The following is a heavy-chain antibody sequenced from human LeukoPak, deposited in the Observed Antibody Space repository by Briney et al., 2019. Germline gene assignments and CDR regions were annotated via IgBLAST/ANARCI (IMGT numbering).Heavy chain of an antibody. V-gene: IGHV3-11*01. CDR1: GFTFSDYY. Sequence: GGSLRLSCAASGFTFSDYYMSWIRQAPGKGLEWVSYISSSGSTIYYADSVKGRFTISRDNAKNSLYLQMNSLRAEDTAMYYCAKHYDNSNYGLDYWGQGTLVTVSS. J-gene: IGHJ4*02. CDR2: ISSSGSTI. CDR3: AKHYDNSNYGLDY. D-gene: IGHD4-11*01.